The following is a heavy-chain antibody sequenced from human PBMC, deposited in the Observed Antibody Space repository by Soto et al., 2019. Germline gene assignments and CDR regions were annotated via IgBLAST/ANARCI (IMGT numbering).Heavy chain of an antibody. D-gene: IGHD4-17*01. CDR1: GFTVSSNY. Sequence: GGSLRLSCAASGFTVSSNYMSWVRQAPGKGLEWVSVIYSGGSTYYADSVKGRFTISRDNSKNTLYLQMNSLRAEDTAVYYCARLDYGDSPQLIYFDYWGQGTLVTVSS. CDR3: ARLDYGDSPQLIYFDY. V-gene: IGHV3-66*01. J-gene: IGHJ4*02. CDR2: IYSGGST.